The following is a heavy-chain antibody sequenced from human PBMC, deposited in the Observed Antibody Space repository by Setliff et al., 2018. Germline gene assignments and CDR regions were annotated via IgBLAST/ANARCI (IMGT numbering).Heavy chain of an antibody. J-gene: IGHJ4*02. CDR1: GVSIGDTYYY. D-gene: IGHD2-21*01. CDR3: ARDPGFHSGTWSLDS. Sequence: SETLSLTCTVSGVSIGDTYYYWAWIRQPPGKGLEWVGSVSFSGSAYFSLSLKSRVAISLDTSTNVFSLKLSSLIAADTAVYYCARDPGFHSGTWSLDSWGQGRLGTVSS. CDR2: VSFSGSA. V-gene: IGHV4-39*02.